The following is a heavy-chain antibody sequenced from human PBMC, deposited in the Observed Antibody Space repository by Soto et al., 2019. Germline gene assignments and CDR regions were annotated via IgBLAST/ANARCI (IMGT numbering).Heavy chain of an antibody. CDR1: GYTFTNYW. V-gene: IGHV5-51*01. J-gene: IGHJ6*02. Sequence: GESLKISCKGFGYTFTNYWIGWVRQMPGKGPEWMGIIYPGDSGTKYNPPFQGQVTISADKSITTTYLQWSSLKASDTAIYYCAASIFYYGMDVWGQGTTVTVSS. CDR2: IYPGDSGT. CDR3: AASIFYYGMDV.